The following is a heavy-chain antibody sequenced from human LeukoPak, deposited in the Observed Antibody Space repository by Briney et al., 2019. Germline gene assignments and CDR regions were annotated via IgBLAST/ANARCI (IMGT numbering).Heavy chain of an antibody. J-gene: IGHJ4*02. CDR3: ARGNAN. Sequence: SETLSLTCTVSGGSINSYYWSWIRQRPGKGLEWMGYISYSGSTNYNPPLKSRVTISVDTSKNLFFLKLTSVTAADTALYYCARGNANWGQGTLVTVSS. CDR2: ISYSGST. CDR1: GGSINSYY. V-gene: IGHV4-59*01.